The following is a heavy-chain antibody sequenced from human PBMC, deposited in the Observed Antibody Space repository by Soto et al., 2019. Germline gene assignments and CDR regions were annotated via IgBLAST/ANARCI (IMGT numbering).Heavy chain of an antibody. D-gene: IGHD3-9*01. J-gene: IGHJ3*02. CDR2: ISSSGSTI. CDR1: GFTFSDYY. V-gene: IGHV3-11*01. CDR3: ARGEYYDILTAAFDI. Sequence: GESLKISCAASGFTFSDYYMSWIRQAPGKGLEWVSYISSSGSTIYYADSVKGRFTISRDNAKNSLYLQMNSLRAEDTAVYYCARGEYYDILTAAFDIWGQGTMVTVS.